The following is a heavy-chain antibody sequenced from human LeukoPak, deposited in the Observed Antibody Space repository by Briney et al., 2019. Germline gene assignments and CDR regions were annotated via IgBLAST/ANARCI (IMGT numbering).Heavy chain of an antibody. CDR2: IYPGDSDT. V-gene: IGHV5-51*01. D-gene: IGHD1-26*01. J-gene: IGHJ3*02. CDR3: ARSGGNYYSI. CDR1: GYRFTSYW. Sequence: GASLKISCKGSGYRFTSYWIGWVRQMPGKGLEWMGIIYPGDSDTIYSPSFQGQVTISADKSTSTANLQWSSLKASDTAMYYCARSGGNYYSIWGQGTMVTVSS.